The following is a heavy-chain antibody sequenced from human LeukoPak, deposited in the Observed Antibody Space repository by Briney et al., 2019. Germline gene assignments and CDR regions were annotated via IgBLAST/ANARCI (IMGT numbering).Heavy chain of an antibody. V-gene: IGHV1-69*01. CDR1: GGTVSIYA. Sequence: SVTVSCKASGGTVSIYAISWVRQAPGQGLEWMGGIIPIFGTANYAQKFQGRVTITADESTSTAYMELSSLRSEDTAVYYCARARSIAVGSYYYGMDVWGQGTTVTVSS. J-gene: IGHJ6*02. CDR3: ARARSIAVGSYYYGMDV. D-gene: IGHD6-19*01. CDR2: IIPIFGTA.